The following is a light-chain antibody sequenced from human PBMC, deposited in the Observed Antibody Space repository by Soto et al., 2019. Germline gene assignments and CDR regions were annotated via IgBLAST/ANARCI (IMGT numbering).Light chain of an antibody. Sequence: EILLTQSPGTLSLSPGERATLSCRASQSVSSSYLAWYQQKPGQAPRLLIYGASSRATGIPDRFSGSGSGTDFTLTMSRLEPEDFAVYYCQQYGSSFTFGPGTKVDIK. V-gene: IGKV3-20*01. J-gene: IGKJ3*01. CDR2: GAS. CDR1: QSVSSSY. CDR3: QQYGSSFT.